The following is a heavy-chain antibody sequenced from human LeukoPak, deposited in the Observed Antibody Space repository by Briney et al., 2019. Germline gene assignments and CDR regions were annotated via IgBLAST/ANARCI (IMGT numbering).Heavy chain of an antibody. CDR3: ARVHIVVVVAATSIVFDY. V-gene: IGHV1-18*01. D-gene: IGHD2-15*01. CDR2: ISAYNGNT. J-gene: IGHJ4*02. CDR1: GYTFTSYG. Sequence: GASVKVSCKASGYTFTSYGIGWVRQAPGQGLEWMGWISAYNGNTNYAQKLQGRVTMTTDTSTSTAYMELRSLRSDDTAVYYCARVHIVVVVAATSIVFDYWGQGTLVTVSS.